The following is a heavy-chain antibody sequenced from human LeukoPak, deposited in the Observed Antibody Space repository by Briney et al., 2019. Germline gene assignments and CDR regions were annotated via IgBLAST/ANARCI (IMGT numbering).Heavy chain of an antibody. CDR2: IKGKSDGGAT. CDR3: TTSSNGYDPAFDY. Sequence: GGSLRLSCAASGFTVDNAWMSWVRQAPGKGLEWVGRIKGKSDGGATDYAAPAKGRFTISRDDSKSTLYLQMNGLKTEDTAVYYCTTSSNGYDPAFDYWGQGTLVTVSS. CDR1: GFTVDNAW. J-gene: IGHJ4*02. D-gene: IGHD5-12*01. V-gene: IGHV3-15*01.